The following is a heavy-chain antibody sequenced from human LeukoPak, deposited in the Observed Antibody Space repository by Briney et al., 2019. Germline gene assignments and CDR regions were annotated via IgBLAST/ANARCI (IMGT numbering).Heavy chain of an antibody. CDR2: IYHGGTT. CDR1: GGSLSSFH. CDR3: TREKPSAGPHFEH. J-gene: IGHJ4*02. D-gene: IGHD6-13*01. V-gene: IGHV4-59*01. Sequence: SETLSLTCAVSGGSLSSFHWSWIRQPPGKGLEWIGYIYHGGTTMYNPSLKSRVTVSVDTSKNQFSLRLTSVTAADTAMYYCTREKPSAGPHFEHWGRGLLVSVSS.